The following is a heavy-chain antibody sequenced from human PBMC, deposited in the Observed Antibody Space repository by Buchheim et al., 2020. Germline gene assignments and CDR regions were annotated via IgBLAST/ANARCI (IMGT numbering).Heavy chain of an antibody. Sequence: QVQLVQSGAEVKKPGSSVKVSCKASGGTFSSYTISWVRQAPGQGLEWMGIINPSGGSTSYAQKVQGRVPMTRDTFTSTLHMELSSLRSEDTAVYYCARIAAAGPYNWFDPWGQGTL. CDR2: INPSGGST. D-gene: IGHD6-13*01. V-gene: IGHV1-46*03. CDR3: ARIAAAGPYNWFDP. J-gene: IGHJ5*02. CDR1: GGTFSSYT.